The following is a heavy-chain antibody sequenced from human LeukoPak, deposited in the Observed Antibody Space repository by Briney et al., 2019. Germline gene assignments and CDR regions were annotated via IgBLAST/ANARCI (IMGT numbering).Heavy chain of an antibody. CDR2: ISSNGGST. CDR3: ARDNYYGSGSYYSWFDP. Sequence: GGSLRLSCAASGFTFSSYAMHWVRQAPGKGLEYVSAISSNGGSTYYANSVKGRFTISRDNSKNTLYLQMGSLRAEDMAVYYCARDNYYGSGSYYSWFDPWGQGTLVTVSS. J-gene: IGHJ5*02. CDR1: GFTFSSYA. D-gene: IGHD3-10*01. V-gene: IGHV3-64*01.